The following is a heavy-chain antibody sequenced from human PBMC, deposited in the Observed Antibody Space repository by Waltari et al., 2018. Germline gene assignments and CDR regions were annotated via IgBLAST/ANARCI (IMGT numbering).Heavy chain of an antibody. CDR1: GYTFTDYP. V-gene: IGHV1-2*06. D-gene: IGHD2-15*01. J-gene: IGHJ5*02. Sequence: QVQVVQSGAEVKNPGASVKVSCKASGYTFTDYPMHGVRQAPGQGLEWMGRINPNNGGTNYAQKFQGRVTMTRDTSISTAYMELSRLRSDDTALYYCARDRTSGGANWFDPWGQGTLVTVSS. CDR3: ARDRTSGGANWFDP. CDR2: INPNNGGT.